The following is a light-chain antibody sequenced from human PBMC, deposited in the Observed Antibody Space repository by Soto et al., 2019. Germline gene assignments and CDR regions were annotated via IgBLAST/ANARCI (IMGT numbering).Light chain of an antibody. J-gene: IGKJ4*01. Sequence: AIQLTQSPSSLSASIGDRVTITCRASQGISKTLAWYQQRPGRPPKLLIYEAFRLQSGVPSRFSGSGSGTDFTLTISSLQPEDFAIYYCQHFNSYPLAFGGGTKVEIK. CDR3: QHFNSYPLA. CDR2: EAF. V-gene: IGKV1-13*02. CDR1: QGISKT.